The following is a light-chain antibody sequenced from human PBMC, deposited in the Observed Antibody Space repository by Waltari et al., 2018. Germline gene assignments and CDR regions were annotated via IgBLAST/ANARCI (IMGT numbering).Light chain of an antibody. J-gene: IGLJ3*02. V-gene: IGLV2-11*01. Sequence: QSALTHPHSVSGSAGQSVTISCTGTGSDYVSWYQQLPGKAPKRLLYDISKRPSGVPDRVSGSKSGTSASLTVSGLQAEDEADYYCCSFEDAWVFGGGTKLTVL. CDR2: DIS. CDR3: CSFEDAWV. CDR1: GSDY.